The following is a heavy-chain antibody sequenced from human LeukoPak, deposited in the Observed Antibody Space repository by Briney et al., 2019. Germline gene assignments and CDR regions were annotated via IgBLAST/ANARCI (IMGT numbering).Heavy chain of an antibody. CDR3: ARVIHCTNGVCYLHYYYYGMDV. V-gene: IGHV4-30-2*01. D-gene: IGHD2-8*01. CDR1: GGSISSGGYS. J-gene: IGHJ6*02. Sequence: SQTLSLTCAVSGGSISSGGYSWSWIRQPPGKGLEWIGYIYHSGSTYYNPSLKSRVTISVDTSKNQFSLKLSSVTAADTAVYYCARVIHCTNGVCYLHYYYYGMDVWGQGTTVTVSS. CDR2: IYHSGST.